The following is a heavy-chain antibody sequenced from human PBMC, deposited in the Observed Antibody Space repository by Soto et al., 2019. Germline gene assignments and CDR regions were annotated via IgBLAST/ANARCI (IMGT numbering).Heavy chain of an antibody. D-gene: IGHD3-16*01. V-gene: IGHV3-30*19. Sequence: QVQLVESGGGVVQPGTSLRVSCVGSGFTFRSYVIHWVRQAPGKGLEWVALTSYDGIDKYYGDSVRGRFTISRDNSRNTVDLQMDSLRLEDTALYYCARWGTTGGLDVWGQGTLVSV. CDR2: TSYDGIDK. CDR3: ARWGTTGGLDV. CDR1: GFTFRSYV. J-gene: IGHJ1*01.